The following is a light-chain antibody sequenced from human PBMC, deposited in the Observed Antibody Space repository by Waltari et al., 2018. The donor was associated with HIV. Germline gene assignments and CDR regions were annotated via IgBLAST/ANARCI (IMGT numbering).Light chain of an antibody. CDR1: SSNIGNNY. J-gene: IGLJ2*01. CDR2: DNN. Sequence: QSVLTQPPSVSAAPGQKVTISCSGSSSNIGNNYVSWYQQLPGTAPKLLIYDNNKRPSGLPDRFPGSKSGTSATLGITGLQTGDEADYYCGTWDSSLSAYVVFGGGTKLTVL. V-gene: IGLV1-51*01. CDR3: GTWDSSLSAYVV.